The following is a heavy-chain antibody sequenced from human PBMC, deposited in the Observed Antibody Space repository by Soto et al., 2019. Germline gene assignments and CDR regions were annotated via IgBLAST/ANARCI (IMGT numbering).Heavy chain of an antibody. CDR2: ISSSSSYI. CDR1: GFTFSSYS. CDR3: ARLRFGGSYVDY. D-gene: IGHD1-26*01. J-gene: IGHJ4*02. V-gene: IGHV3-21*01. Sequence: EVQLVESGGGLVKPGGSLRLSCAASGFTFSSYSMNWVRQAPGKGLEWVSSISSSSSYIYYADSVKGRFTISRDNAKNSLYLQMNSLRSEDTAVYYCARLRFGGSYVDYWGQGTLVTVSS.